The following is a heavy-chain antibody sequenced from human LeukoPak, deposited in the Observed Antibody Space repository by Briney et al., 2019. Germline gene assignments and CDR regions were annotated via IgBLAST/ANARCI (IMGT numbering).Heavy chain of an antibody. CDR3: ARGGNYYYDSSGYYLRGSDWFDP. CDR1: GFTFSNYA. D-gene: IGHD3-22*01. CDR2: LTGSGGSS. J-gene: IGHJ5*02. Sequence: PGGSLRLSCAASGFTFSNYAMSWVRQAPGKGLEWVSTLTGSGGSSYYADSVKGRFTISRDNAKNSLYLQMNSLRAEDTAVYYCARGGNYYYDSSGYYLRGSDWFDPWGQGTLVTVSS. V-gene: IGHV3-23*01.